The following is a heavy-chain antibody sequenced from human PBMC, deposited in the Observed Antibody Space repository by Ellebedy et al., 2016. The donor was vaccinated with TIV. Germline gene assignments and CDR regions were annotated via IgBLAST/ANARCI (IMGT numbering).Heavy chain of an antibody. V-gene: IGHV1-3*01. CDR1: GYSFTTYP. Sequence: ASVKVSCXASGYSFTTYPIHWMRQAPGQSLEWMGSLHVANGNTKYSQNFQGRVTFARDTAASTAYMELTSLRSEDTAVYYCARLQAGRAAFYDFWGQGALVTVSS. D-gene: IGHD6-13*01. J-gene: IGHJ4*02. CDR2: LHVANGNT. CDR3: ARLQAGRAAFYDF.